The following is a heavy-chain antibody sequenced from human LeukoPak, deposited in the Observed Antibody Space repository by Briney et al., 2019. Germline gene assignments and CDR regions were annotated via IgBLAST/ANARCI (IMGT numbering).Heavy chain of an antibody. CDR3: ASLLRSKGF. CDR2: INHSGST. V-gene: IGHV4-34*01. CDR1: GGSFSGYY. J-gene: IGHJ4*02. Sequence: PSEILSLTCAVYGGSFSGYYWSWIRQPPGKGLEWIGEINHSGSTNYNPSLKSRVTISVDTSKNQFSLKLSSVTAADTAVYYCASLLRSKGFWGQGTLVTVSS.